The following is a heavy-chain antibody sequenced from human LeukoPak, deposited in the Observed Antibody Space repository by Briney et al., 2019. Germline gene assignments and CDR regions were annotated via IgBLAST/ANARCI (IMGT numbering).Heavy chain of an antibody. D-gene: IGHD3-16*01. Sequence: AGGSLRLSCGVSGVTFSSHAMNWVRQASRRGLEWVSAITGSGDRTFYTDSVRGRFTVSRDNSKNTLYLQMNGLRAEDTAVYYCAKRGEDPVDLDYWGQGTLVTVSS. CDR2: ITGSGDRT. CDR1: GVTFSSHA. V-gene: IGHV3-23*01. CDR3: AKRGEDPVDLDY. J-gene: IGHJ4*02.